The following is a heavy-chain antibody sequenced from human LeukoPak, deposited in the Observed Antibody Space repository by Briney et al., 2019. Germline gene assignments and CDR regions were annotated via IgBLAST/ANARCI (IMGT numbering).Heavy chain of an antibody. D-gene: IGHD3-10*01. CDR1: GGSLSGSFSSYF. V-gene: IGHV4-34*01. J-gene: IGHJ5*02. Sequence: SGTLSLTCVVSGGSLSGSFSSYFWTWIRQPPGKGLEWIGEINRRGNTNYNPSLKGRVTMSVDTSKNDLSLELTSLTAADTAVYYCARSYYGSGSYYNWFDPWGQGTLVTVSS. CDR3: ARSYYGSGSYYNWFDP. CDR2: INRRGNT.